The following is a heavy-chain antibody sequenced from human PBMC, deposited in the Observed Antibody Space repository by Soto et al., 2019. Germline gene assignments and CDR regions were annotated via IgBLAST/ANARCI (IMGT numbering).Heavy chain of an antibody. D-gene: IGHD7-27*01. J-gene: IGHJ6*04. CDR2: IYYSGST. Sequence: SETLSLTCTVSGGSISSGGYYWSWIRQHPGKGLEWIGYIYYSGSTYYNPSLKSRVTISVDTSKNQFSLKLSSVTAADTAVYYCARRRKNGPHLGWGKGTTVTVSS. CDR3: ARRRKNGPHLG. CDR1: GGSISSGGYY. V-gene: IGHV4-31*03.